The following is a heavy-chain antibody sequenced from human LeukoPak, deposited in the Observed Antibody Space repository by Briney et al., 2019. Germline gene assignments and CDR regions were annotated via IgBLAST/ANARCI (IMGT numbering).Heavy chain of an antibody. V-gene: IGHV3-33*06. CDR3: AKDSGIVVVTFYFDY. Sequence: GGSLRLPCAASGFTFSSYGMHWVRQAPGKGLEWVAVIWYDGSNKYYADSVKGRFTISRDNSKNTLYLQMNSLRAEDTAVYYCAKDSGIVVVTFYFDYWGQGTLVTVSS. D-gene: IGHD2-21*02. CDR2: IWYDGSNK. CDR1: GFTFSSYG. J-gene: IGHJ4*02.